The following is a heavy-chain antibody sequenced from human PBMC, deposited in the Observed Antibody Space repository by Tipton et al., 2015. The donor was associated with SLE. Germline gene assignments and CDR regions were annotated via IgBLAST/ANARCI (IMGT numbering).Heavy chain of an antibody. CDR2: IYHSGST. CDR3: ARAAMTRIDP. V-gene: IGHV4-38-2*01. Sequence: TLSLTCAVSGYSISSGYYWGWIRQPPGKGLEWIGSIYHSGSTYYNPSLKSRVTISVDTSKNQFSLKLSSVTAADTAVYYCARAAMTRIDPWGQGTLVTVSS. CDR1: GYSISSGYY. D-gene: IGHD2-21*02. J-gene: IGHJ5*02.